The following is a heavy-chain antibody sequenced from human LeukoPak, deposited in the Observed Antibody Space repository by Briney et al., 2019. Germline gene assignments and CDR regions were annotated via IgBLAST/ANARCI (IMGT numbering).Heavy chain of an antibody. V-gene: IGHV1-2*02. CDR1: GYTFTVYY. CDR3: ARDKGIAAPADLDVFDI. D-gene: IGHD6-13*01. J-gene: IGHJ3*02. CDR2: INTNSGGT. Sequence: ASVKVSFKPSGYTFTVYYLHWVRQAPGQGREWMGWINTNSGGTNYAQKFQGRVTITRDTSISTAYMELRSLRSDDSALYYCARDKGIAAPADLDVFDIWGQGTMVTVSS.